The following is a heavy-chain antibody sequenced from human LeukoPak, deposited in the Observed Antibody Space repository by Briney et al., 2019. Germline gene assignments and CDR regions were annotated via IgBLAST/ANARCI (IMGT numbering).Heavy chain of an antibody. CDR1: GGSFSGYY. J-gene: IGHJ3*02. CDR3: ARDRKRCSGGSCYSGAFDI. Sequence: SETLSLTCAVYGGSFSGYYWSWIRRPPGKGLEWIGYIYYSGSTNYNPSLKSRVTISVDTSKNQFSLKLSSVTAADTAVYYCARDRKRCSGGSCYSGAFDIWGQGTMVTVSS. V-gene: IGHV4-59*01. CDR2: IYYSGST. D-gene: IGHD2-15*01.